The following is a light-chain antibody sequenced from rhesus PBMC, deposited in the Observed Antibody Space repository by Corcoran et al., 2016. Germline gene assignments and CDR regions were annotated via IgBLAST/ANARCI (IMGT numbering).Light chain of an antibody. CDR3: MQALECPLT. V-gene: IGKV2-104*02. Sequence: DIVMTQTPLSLPVTPGEPASISCRSRQSLLDSEDGNTYLDWYLQKPGQSPQLFLYEVSNRASGVPDRVRGSGSDTDFTLKISRVEAEDVGVYYCMQALECPLTFGGGTKGEIK. J-gene: IGKJ4*01. CDR2: EVS. CDR1: QSLLDSEDGNTY.